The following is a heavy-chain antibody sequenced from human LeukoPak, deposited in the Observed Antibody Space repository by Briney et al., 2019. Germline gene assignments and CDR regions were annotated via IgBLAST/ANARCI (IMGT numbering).Heavy chain of an antibody. J-gene: IGHJ4*02. CDR3: ARGVPYDSWSGPHYSDY. Sequence: QSGGSLRLSCAASRFTLSTYWMSWVRQAPGKGLEWVAHIKQDGSQEYYVDSVKGRFTISRDSAKNSLYLQMNSLRAEDTAVYYCARGVPYDSWSGPHYSDYWGQGTLVTVFS. CDR1: RFTLSTYW. V-gene: IGHV3-7*01. CDR2: IKQDGSQE. D-gene: IGHD3-3*01.